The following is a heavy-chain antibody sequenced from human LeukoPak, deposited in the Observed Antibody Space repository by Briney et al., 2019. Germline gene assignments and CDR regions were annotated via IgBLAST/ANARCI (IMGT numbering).Heavy chain of an antibody. CDR2: ISGSGGST. D-gene: IGHD3-22*01. J-gene: IGHJ4*02. Sequence: GGSLRLSCAASGFTFSSYAMSWVRQAPGKGLEWVSAISGSGGSTYYADSVRGRFTISRDNSKNTLYLQMNSLRVEDAAMYYCAKTHGYFDQWGQGTLVAVSS. CDR1: GFTFSSYA. CDR3: AKTHGYFDQ. V-gene: IGHV3-23*01.